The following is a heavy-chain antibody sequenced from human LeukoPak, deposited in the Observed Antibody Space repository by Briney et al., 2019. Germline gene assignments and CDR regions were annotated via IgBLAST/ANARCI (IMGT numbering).Heavy chain of an antibody. V-gene: IGHV4-59*01. CDR1: GGSISSYY. J-gene: IGHJ6*03. CDR2: IYYSGST. Sequence: SETLSLTCTVSGGSISSYYWSWIRQPPGKGLEWIGYIYYSGSTNYNPSLKSRVTISVDTSKNQFSLKLSSVTAADTAVYYCARETVTPGRYYYYYMDVWGKGTTVTVSS. CDR3: ARETVTPGRYYYYYMDV. D-gene: IGHD4-11*01.